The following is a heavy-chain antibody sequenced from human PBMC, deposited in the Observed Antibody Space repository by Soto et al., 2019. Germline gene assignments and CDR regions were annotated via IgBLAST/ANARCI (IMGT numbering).Heavy chain of an antibody. CDR2: ISGSGGST. Sequence: GGSLRLSCAASGFTFSSYAMSWVRQAPRKGLEWVSAISGSGGSTYYADSGKGRFNISRDNSKNTLYLQMNSLRAEDTAVYYFAKGLSFPQWPAPTSDPSGQRPLVTLSS. CDR1: GFTFSSYA. CDR3: AKGLSFPQWPAPTSDP. J-gene: IGHJ5*02. V-gene: IGHV3-23*01. D-gene: IGHD6-19*01.